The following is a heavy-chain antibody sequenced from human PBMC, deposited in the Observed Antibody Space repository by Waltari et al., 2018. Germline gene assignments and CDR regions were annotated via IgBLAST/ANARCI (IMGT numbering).Heavy chain of an antibody. CDR3: AKFLSIAVAANDAFDI. CDR1: GFTFSCHS. D-gene: IGHD6-19*01. CDR2: ISGSGGST. V-gene: IGHV3-23*01. Sequence: EVQLLESGGGLVQPGGSLRLSCAASGFTFSCHSLSWVRPAPGKGLEWVSAISGSGGSTYYANSGKGRFTISRDNSKNTLYLQMNSLRAEETAVYYCAKFLSIAVAANDAFDIWGQGTMVTVSS. J-gene: IGHJ3*02.